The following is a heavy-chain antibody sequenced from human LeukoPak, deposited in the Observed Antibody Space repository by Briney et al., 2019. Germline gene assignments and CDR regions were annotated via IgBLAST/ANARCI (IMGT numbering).Heavy chain of an antibody. J-gene: IGHJ4*02. V-gene: IGHV1-8*01. CDR2: MNPNSGNT. CDR1: GYTFTSYD. Sequence: ASVKVSCKASGYTFTSYDINWVRQATGQGLEWMGWMNPNSGNTGYAQKFQGRVTMTRNTSISTAYMELSSLRSEDTAVYYCARGMPYGSGSSSSFDYWGQGILVTVSS. D-gene: IGHD3-10*01. CDR3: ARGMPYGSGSSSSFDY.